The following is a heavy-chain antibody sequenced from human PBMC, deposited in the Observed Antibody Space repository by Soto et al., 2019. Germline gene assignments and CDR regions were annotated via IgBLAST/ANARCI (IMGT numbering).Heavy chain of an antibody. CDR2: ISSGGGYT. V-gene: IGHV3-30*07. CDR3: SGGGGSLNPGFDL. D-gene: IGHD3-16*01. CDR1: GFTFSSYS. Sequence: GGSLRLSCAASGFTFSSYSLHWVRQAPGKGLDWVAVISSGGGYTYYADSVKGRFTVSRDNSRNTLYLQMNSLRTDDTALYYGSGGGGSLNPGFDLWGQGTLVTVSS. J-gene: IGHJ4*02.